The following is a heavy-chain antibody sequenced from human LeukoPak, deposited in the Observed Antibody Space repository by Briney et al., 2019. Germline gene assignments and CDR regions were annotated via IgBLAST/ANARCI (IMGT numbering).Heavy chain of an antibody. J-gene: IGHJ5*02. CDR3: ARGSAGRRPQNWFDP. V-gene: IGHV4-34*01. CDR2: INHSGST. CDR1: GGSFSGYY. D-gene: IGHD6-19*01. Sequence: SETLSLTCAVYGGSFSGYYWSWIRQPPGKGLEWIGEINHSGSTNYNPSLKSRVTISVDTSKNQFSLKLSSVTAADTAVYYCARGSAGRRPQNWFDPWGQGTLSPSPQ.